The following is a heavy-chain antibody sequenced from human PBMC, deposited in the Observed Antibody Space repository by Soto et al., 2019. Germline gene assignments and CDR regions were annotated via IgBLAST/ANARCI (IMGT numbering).Heavy chain of an antibody. D-gene: IGHD4-17*01. V-gene: IGHV3-30-3*01. J-gene: IGHJ6*03. Sequence: PGGSLRLSCAASGFTFSSYAMHWVRQAPGKGLEWVAVISCDGSNKYYADSVKGRFTISRDNSKNTLYLQMNSLRAEDTAVYYCAKVQGSYGDYVGVYYYYYMDVWGKGTTVTVSS. CDR2: ISCDGSNK. CDR1: GFTFSSYA. CDR3: AKVQGSYGDYVGVYYYYYMDV.